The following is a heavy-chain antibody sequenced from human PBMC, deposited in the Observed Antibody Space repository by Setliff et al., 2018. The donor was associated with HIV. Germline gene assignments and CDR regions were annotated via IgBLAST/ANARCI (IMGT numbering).Heavy chain of an antibody. V-gene: IGHV4-34*01. CDR1: GGSFTNYF. D-gene: IGHD2-15*01. CDR2: INHSGRT. Sequence: SETLSLTCAVYGGSFTNYFWSWIRQSPGKGLEWIGEINHSGRTKYNPSLKSRVTMSADTSKNHFSLKLTSVTAADTAVYYCSTWQVDINKDYWGQGTLVTVSS. J-gene: IGHJ4*02. CDR3: STWQVDINKDY.